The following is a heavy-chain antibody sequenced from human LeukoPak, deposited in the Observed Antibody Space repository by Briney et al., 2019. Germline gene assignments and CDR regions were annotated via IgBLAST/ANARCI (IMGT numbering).Heavy chain of an antibody. V-gene: IGHV3-66*01. CDR2: VYPGGFT. Sequence: GGSLRLSCAVSGFTVTSNYMSWVRRAPGKGLEWVSVVYPGGFTYHADSVKGRFTISRDTSKNTLYLQMNSLRAEDTAVFYCVREIGAPGSFDFWGPGTMVDVSS. D-gene: IGHD6-13*01. CDR3: VREIGAPGSFDF. J-gene: IGHJ3*01. CDR1: GFTVTSNY.